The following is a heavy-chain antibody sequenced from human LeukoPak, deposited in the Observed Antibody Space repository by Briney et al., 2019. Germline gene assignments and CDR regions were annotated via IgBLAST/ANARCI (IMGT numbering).Heavy chain of an antibody. CDR1: GFTFSNYY. CDR2: IKGNGATT. J-gene: IGHJ4*02. Sequence: GGSLRLSCEASGFTFSNYYMSWIRQAPGKGLEWVSHIKGNGATTYYADSVRGRFTISRDNAKNSLFLQMNSLRAEDTAMYYCARRAGDYSHPYDYWGQGTLVTVSS. V-gene: IGHV3-11*01. D-gene: IGHD3-22*01. CDR3: ARRAGDYSHPYDY.